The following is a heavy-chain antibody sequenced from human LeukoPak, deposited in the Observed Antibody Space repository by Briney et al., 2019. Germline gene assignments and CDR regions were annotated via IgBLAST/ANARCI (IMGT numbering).Heavy chain of an antibody. CDR3: ARGTKRGGYDY. CDR2: IYHSGST. V-gene: IGHV4-30-2*01. J-gene: IGHJ4*02. Sequence: TFSSYAMSWIRQPPGKGLEWIGYIYHSGSTYYNPSLKSRVTISVDRSKNQFSLKLSSVTAADTAVYYCARGTKRGGYDYWGQGTLVTVSS. CDR1: TFSSYA. D-gene: IGHD1-1*01.